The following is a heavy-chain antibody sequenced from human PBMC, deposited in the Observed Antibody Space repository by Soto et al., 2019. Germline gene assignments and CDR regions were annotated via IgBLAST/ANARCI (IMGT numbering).Heavy chain of an antibody. Sequence: GGSLRLSCAASGFTFSNAWMSWVRQAPGKGLEWVGRIKSKTDGGTTDYAAPVKGRFTISRDDSKNTLYLQMNSLKTEDTAVYYCTTENVLLWFGAHPPEYGVGYYYYYMDVWGKGTTVTVSS. CDR1: GFTFSNAW. V-gene: IGHV3-15*01. CDR3: TTENVLLWFGAHPPEYGVGYYYYYMDV. D-gene: IGHD3-10*01. CDR2: IKSKTDGGTT. J-gene: IGHJ6*03.